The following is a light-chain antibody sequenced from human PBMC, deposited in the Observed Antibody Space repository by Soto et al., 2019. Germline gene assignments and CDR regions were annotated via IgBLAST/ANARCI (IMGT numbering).Light chain of an antibody. V-gene: IGKV1-9*01. CDR3: QHLHSNPYT. Sequence: DIQLTQSPSFLSASVGDRVTITCRASQGISSYLAWYQQKPGTAPQLLIYAASTLQSGVPSRFSGSGSGTEFTLTISSLQPEECATYYCQHLHSNPYTLGQGTKVEI. J-gene: IGKJ2*01. CDR2: AAS. CDR1: QGISSY.